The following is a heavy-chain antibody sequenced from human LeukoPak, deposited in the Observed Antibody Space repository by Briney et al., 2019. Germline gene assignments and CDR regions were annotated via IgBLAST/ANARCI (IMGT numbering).Heavy chain of an antibody. CDR2: IYYSGST. J-gene: IGHJ4*02. V-gene: IGHV4-30-4*01. Sequence: SETLSLTCTVSGGSISSGNYYWSWISQPPGKGLEWIGYIYYSGSTYYNPSLKSRVTISVDTSKNQFSLKLSSVTAADTAVYYCARGQYYYGSGSYAVDYWGQGTLVTVSS. CDR3: ARGQYYYGSGSYAVDY. D-gene: IGHD3-10*01. CDR1: GGSISSGNYY.